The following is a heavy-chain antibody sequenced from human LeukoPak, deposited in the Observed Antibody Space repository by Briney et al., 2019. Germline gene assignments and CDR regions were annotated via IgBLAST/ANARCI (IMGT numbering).Heavy chain of an antibody. Sequence: ASVKVSCKVSGYTLTELSMHWVRQAPGNWLDWMGGFDSEDGETIYAQKFQGRVTMNEDTSTDTAYMELSSLRSEDTAVYYCATVGWELASRYFDYWGQGTLVTVSS. CDR3: ATVGWELASRYFDY. J-gene: IGHJ4*02. D-gene: IGHD1-26*01. V-gene: IGHV1-24*01. CDR2: FDSEDGET. CDR1: GYTLTELS.